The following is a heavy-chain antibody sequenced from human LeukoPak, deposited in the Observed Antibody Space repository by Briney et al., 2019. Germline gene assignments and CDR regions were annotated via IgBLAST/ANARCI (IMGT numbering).Heavy chain of an antibody. CDR3: ARPPPGQGFDY. CDR2: INTDGSIT. D-gene: IGHD3-10*01. CDR1: GFTLRSYW. J-gene: IGHJ4*02. V-gene: IGHV3-74*03. Sequence: GGSETLSCAASGFTLRSYWMHWVRQVPGKGLVWVSRINTDGSITTYADSVKGRFTISRDNAKNTLYLEMNSMTAADTALYYCARPPPGQGFDYWGQGTLLTVSS.